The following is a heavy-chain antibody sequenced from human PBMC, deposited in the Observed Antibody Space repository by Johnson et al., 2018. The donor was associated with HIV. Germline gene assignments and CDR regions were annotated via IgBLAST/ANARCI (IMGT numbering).Heavy chain of an antibody. D-gene: IGHD3-22*01. J-gene: IGHJ3*02. CDR3: ARDSDSLYAFDI. CDR1: GFTFSAYY. CDR2: ISSSGSTM. Sequence: QVQLVESGGGLVKPGGSLRLSCTTSGFTFSAYYMSCIRQAPGKGLECVSYISSSGSTMSYADSVKGRFTMSRDNSKNTLYLQINSLRAEDTAVYYCARDSDSLYAFDIWGQGTMVTVSS. V-gene: IGHV3-11*04.